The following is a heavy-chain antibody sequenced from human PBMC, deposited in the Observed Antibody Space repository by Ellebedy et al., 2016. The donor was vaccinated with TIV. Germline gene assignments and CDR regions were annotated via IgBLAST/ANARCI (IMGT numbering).Heavy chain of an antibody. Sequence: GGSLRLSYAASGFTFRSYSMSWVRQAPGKGLEWVAYISGSSLTIHYADSVQGRFTISRDNAKNSLVLHMNSLRAEDTAIYYCARDMAWGNERVNDAFDIWGQGTMVAVSP. J-gene: IGHJ3*02. V-gene: IGHV3-48*04. CDR2: ISGSSLTI. CDR1: GFTFRSYS. D-gene: IGHD7-27*01. CDR3: ARDMAWGNERVNDAFDI.